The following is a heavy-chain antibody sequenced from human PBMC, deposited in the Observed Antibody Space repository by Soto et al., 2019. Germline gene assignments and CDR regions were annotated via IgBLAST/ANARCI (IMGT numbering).Heavy chain of an antibody. Sequence: PGGSLRLSCAASGFTFSSYAMHWVRQAPGKGLEWVAVISYDGSNKYYADSVKGRFTISRDNSKNTLYLQMNSLRAEDTAVYYCARGSLPQGYWGQGTLVTVSS. CDR3: ARGSLPQGY. D-gene: IGHD6-19*01. J-gene: IGHJ4*02. CDR1: GFTFSSYA. V-gene: IGHV3-30-3*01. CDR2: ISYDGSNK.